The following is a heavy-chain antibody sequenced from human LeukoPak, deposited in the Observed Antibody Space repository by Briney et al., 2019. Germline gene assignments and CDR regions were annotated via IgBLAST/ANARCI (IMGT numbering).Heavy chain of an antibody. CDR3: ARAGIQPFPFDY. D-gene: IGHD5-18*01. Sequence: PSETLSLTCTVSGGSISSYYWSWIRQPPGKGLEWIGYIYYSGSTNYNPSLKSRVTISVDTSKNQFSLKLSSVTAADTAVYYCARAGIQPFPFDYWGQGTLVTVSS. CDR1: GGSISSYY. CDR2: IYYSGST. V-gene: IGHV4-59*01. J-gene: IGHJ4*02.